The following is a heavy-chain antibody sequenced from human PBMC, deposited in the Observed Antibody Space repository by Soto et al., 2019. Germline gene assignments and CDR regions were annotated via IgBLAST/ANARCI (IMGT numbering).Heavy chain of an antibody. D-gene: IGHD3-3*01. CDR2: IIPIFGTA. CDR1: GGTFSSYA. Sequence: SVKVSCKASGGTFSSYAISWVRQAPGQGLGWMGGIIPIFGTANYAQEFQGRVTITADESTSTAYMELSSLRSEDTAVYYCARDSQRITIFGVVISYYYGMDVWGQGTTVTVSS. J-gene: IGHJ6*02. CDR3: ARDSQRITIFGVVISYYYGMDV. V-gene: IGHV1-69*13.